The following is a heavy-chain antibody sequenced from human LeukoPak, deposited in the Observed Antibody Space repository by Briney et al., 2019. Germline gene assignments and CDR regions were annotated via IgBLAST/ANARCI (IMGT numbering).Heavy chain of an antibody. CDR2: INHSGST. V-gene: IGHV4-34*01. Sequence: SETLSLTCTVSGGSISSYYWSWIRQPPGKGLEWIGEINHSGSTNYNASFKSRVTMSVDTSKNQFSLNVSSVTAADTGVYYCARDRSNGYGATFDFWGQGTLVTVSS. CDR1: GGSISSYY. D-gene: IGHD4-11*01. CDR3: ARDRSNGYGATFDF. J-gene: IGHJ4*02.